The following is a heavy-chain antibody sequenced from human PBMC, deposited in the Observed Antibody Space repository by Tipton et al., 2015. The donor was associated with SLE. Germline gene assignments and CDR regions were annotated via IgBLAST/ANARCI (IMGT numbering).Heavy chain of an antibody. D-gene: IGHD6-13*01. CDR3: ARREGIAAAGIID. CDR2: INHSGST. V-gene: IGHV4-34*01. J-gene: IGHJ4*02. CDR1: GGSFSGYY. Sequence: TLSLTCAVYGGSFSGYYWSWIRQPPGKGLEWIVEINHSGSTNYNPSLKSRVTISVDTSKNQFSLKLSSVTAADTAVYYCARREGIAAAGIIDWGQGTLVTVSS.